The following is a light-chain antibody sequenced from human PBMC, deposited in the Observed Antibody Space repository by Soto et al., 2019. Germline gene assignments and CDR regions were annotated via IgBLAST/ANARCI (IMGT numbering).Light chain of an antibody. Sequence: EIVMTQSPLSLPVTPGEPASISCRSSQSLLHSNGYNYLDWYLQKPGQSPQLLIYLGSNRASGVPDRFSGSGSGTDFTLKISRVEAEDVGVYYCMQALQTAWTFGQGTKAAIK. CDR1: QSLLHSNGYNY. V-gene: IGKV2-28*01. CDR3: MQALQTAWT. CDR2: LGS. J-gene: IGKJ1*01.